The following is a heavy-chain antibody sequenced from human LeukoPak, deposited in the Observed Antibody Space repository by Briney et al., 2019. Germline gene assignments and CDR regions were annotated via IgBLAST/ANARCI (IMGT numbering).Heavy chain of an antibody. D-gene: IGHD6-13*01. V-gene: IGHV4-59*01. CDR1: GGSISSYY. CDR3: ARKLSSSWYEDAFDI. Sequence: SETLSLTCTVSGGSISSYYWSWVRQPPGKGLEGIGYIYYSGSTNYNPSLKSRVTISVHTSKNQFSLKLSSVTAADTAVYYCARKLSSSWYEDAFDIFGQGTMVTVSS. J-gene: IGHJ3*02. CDR2: IYYSGST.